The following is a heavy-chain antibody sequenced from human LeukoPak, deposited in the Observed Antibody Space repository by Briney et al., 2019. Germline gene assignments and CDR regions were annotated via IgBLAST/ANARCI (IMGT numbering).Heavy chain of an antibody. CDR3: AKVGYDFWSGYHPFDY. Sequence: GGSLRLSCAASGFTFSSYAMSWVRQAPGKGLEWVSAISGSGGSTYYADSVKGRFTISRDNSKNTLYLQMNSLRAEDTAVYYCAKVGYDFWSGYHPFDYWGQGTLVTVSS. J-gene: IGHJ4*02. D-gene: IGHD3-3*01. CDR2: ISGSGGST. V-gene: IGHV3-23*01. CDR1: GFTFSSYA.